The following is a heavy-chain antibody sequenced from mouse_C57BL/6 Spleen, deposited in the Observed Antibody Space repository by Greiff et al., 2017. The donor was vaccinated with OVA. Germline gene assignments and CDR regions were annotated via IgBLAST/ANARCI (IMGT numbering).Heavy chain of an antibody. V-gene: IGHV1-59*01. CDR2: IDPSDSYT. J-gene: IGHJ3*01. CDR3: ALYYGIYNVPY. CDR1: GYTFTSYW. Sequence: QVQLQQPGAELVRPGTSVKLSCKASGYTFTSYWMHWVKQRPGQGLEWIGVIDPSDSYTNYNQKFKGKATLTVDTSSSTAYMQLSSLTSEDSAVYYCALYYGIYNVPYWGQGTLVTVSA. D-gene: IGHD2-1*01.